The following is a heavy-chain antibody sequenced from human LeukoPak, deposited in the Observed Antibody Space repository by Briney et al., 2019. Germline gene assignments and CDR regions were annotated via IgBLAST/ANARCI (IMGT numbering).Heavy chain of an antibody. J-gene: IGHJ5*02. Sequence: ASVKVSCKSSGYTFTRHYLHWVRQAPGQGLEWMGWINPNSGGTNYAQKFQGRVTMTRDTSISTAYMELSRLRSDDTAVYYCARDQRDSSGWYWFDPWGQGTLVTVSS. CDR2: INPNSGGT. D-gene: IGHD6-19*01. CDR1: GYTFTRHY. V-gene: IGHV1-2*02. CDR3: ARDQRDSSGWYWFDP.